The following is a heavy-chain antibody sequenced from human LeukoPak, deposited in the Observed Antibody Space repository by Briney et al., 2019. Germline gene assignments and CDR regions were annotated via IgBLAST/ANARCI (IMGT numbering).Heavy chain of an antibody. V-gene: IGHV3-53*01. Sequence: PGGSLRLSCAVSGFTVSGDYMSWVRQAPGKGLEWVSVIYSGGSTYYADSVKGRFIISRDDARNSLSLQMNSLRAEDTAVYYCAGSFGDVKNFWGQGTLVTVSS. J-gene: IGHJ4*01. CDR2: IYSGGST. D-gene: IGHD3-10*01. CDR3: AGSFGDVKNF. CDR1: GFTVSGDY.